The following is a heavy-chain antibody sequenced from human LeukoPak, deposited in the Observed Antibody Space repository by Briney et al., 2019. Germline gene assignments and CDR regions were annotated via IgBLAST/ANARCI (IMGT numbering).Heavy chain of an antibody. CDR2: IYYSGST. V-gene: IGHV4-59*01. CDR1: GGSISGYY. J-gene: IGHJ6*03. Sequence: SETLSLTCTVSGGSISGYYWSWIRQPPGRGLEWIGYIYYSGSTNYSPSLKSRLTISLDASKNQFSLKLSSVTAADTAVYYCAKLGASGVHPFYYFIDVWGKGTTVTVSS. D-gene: IGHD1-26*01. CDR3: AKLGASGVHPFYYFIDV.